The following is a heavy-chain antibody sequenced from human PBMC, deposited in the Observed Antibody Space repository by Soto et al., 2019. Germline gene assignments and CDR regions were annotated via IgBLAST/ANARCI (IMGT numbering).Heavy chain of an antibody. CDR2: ISAYNGNT. CDR3: ARVLGSGSYYYYYYMDV. D-gene: IGHD3-10*01. J-gene: IGHJ6*03. V-gene: IGHV1-18*01. Sequence: ASVKVSCKASGYTFTSYGISWVRQAPGQGLEWMGWISAYNGNTNYAQKLQGRVTMTTDTSTSTAYMELRSLRSDDTAVYYCARVLGSGSYYYYYYMDVWGKGTTVTVSS. CDR1: GYTFTSYG.